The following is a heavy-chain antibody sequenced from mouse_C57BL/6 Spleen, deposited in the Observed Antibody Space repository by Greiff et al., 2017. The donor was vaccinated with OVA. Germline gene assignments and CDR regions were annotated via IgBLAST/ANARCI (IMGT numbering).Heavy chain of an antibody. CDR2: INPNNGGT. V-gene: IGHV1-26*01. D-gene: IGHD3-2*02. J-gene: IGHJ2*01. Sequence: VQLQQSGPELVKPGASVKISCKASGYTFTDYYMNWVKQSHGKSLEWIGDINPNNGGTSYNQKFKGKATLTVDKSSSTAYMELRSLTSEDSAVYYCATLRPDFDYWGQGTTLTVSS. CDR3: ATLRPDFDY. CDR1: GYTFTDYY.